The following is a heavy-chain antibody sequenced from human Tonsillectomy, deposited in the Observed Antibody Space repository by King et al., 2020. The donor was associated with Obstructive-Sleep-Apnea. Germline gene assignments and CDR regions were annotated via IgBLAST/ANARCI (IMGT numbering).Heavy chain of an antibody. V-gene: IGHV3-30*04. J-gene: IGHJ4*02. Sequence: QLVQSGGGVVQPGRSLRLSCAASGFTFSSYAMHWVRQAPGKGLEWVAVISYDGSNKYYADSVKGRFTISRDNSKNTLYLQMNSLRAEDTAVYYCARDPYYDYVWGSYRYLRSVADWIDYWGQGTLVTVSS. D-gene: IGHD3-16*02. CDR1: GFTFSSYA. CDR2: ISYDGSNK. CDR3: ARDPYYDYVWGSYRYLRSVADWIDY.